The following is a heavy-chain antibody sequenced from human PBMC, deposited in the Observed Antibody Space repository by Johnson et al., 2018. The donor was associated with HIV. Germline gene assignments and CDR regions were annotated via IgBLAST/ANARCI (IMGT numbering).Heavy chain of an antibody. CDR2: IRNDGSNK. V-gene: IGHV3-30*02. J-gene: IGHJ3*01. Sequence: HVQLVESGGGLVQPGGSLRLSCAASGFTFSSYWMSWVRQAPGKGLQWVAFIRNDGSNKYYADSVKGRFTISRDNSKNTLYLKMNSLRAEDTAVYYCAKDGWARGSSWYEGVFDLWGQGTMVTVSS. CDR1: GFTFSSYW. CDR3: AKDGWARGSSWYEGVFDL. D-gene: IGHD6-13*01.